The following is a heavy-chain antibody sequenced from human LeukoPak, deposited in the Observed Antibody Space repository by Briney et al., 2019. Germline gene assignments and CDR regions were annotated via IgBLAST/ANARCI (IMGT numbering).Heavy chain of an antibody. Sequence: PSETLSLTCTVSGGSISSYNWSWIRQPPGKGLEWIGYIYYSGSTYYNPSLKSRVTISVDTSKNQFSLKLSSVTAADTAVYYCARSGSGGCNWFDPWGQGTLVTVSS. CDR2: IYYSGST. V-gene: IGHV4-59*06. CDR3: ARSGSGGCNWFDP. CDR1: GGSISSYN. D-gene: IGHD3-10*01. J-gene: IGHJ5*02.